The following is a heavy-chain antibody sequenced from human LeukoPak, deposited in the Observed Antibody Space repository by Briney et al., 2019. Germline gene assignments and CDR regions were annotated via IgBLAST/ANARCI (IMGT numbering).Heavy chain of an antibody. V-gene: IGHV2-5*01. D-gene: IGHD6-6*01. J-gene: IGHJ6*03. CDR3: AHRGARPSYYYYYYYMDV. Sequence: SGPTLVKPTQTLTLTCTFSGFSLSTSGVGVGWIRQPPGKALEWLALIYWNDDKRYSPSLKSRLTITKDTSKNQVVLTMTNMDPVDTATYYCAHRGARPSYYYYYYYMDVWGKGTTVTVSS. CDR1: GFSLSTSGVG. CDR2: IYWNDDK.